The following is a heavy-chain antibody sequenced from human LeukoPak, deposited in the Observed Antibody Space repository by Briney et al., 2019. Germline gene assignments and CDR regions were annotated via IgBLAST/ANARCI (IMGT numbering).Heavy chain of an antibody. J-gene: IGHJ4*02. CDR1: GYTFTNYG. V-gene: IGHV1-18*01. CDR2: ISGYNGKT. CDR3: ARDTGIAVAGTGDFDY. Sequence: ASVKVSCKASGYTFTNYGISWGRQAPGQGLEWMGWISGYNGKTNYAQKLQGRVTMTTDTSTSTAYMELRSLRSDDTAVYYCARDTGIAVAGTGDFDYWGQGTLVTVPS. D-gene: IGHD6-13*01.